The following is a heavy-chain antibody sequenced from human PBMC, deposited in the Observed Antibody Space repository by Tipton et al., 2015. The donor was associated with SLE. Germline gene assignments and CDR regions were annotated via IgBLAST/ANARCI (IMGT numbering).Heavy chain of an antibody. D-gene: IGHD3-3*01. V-gene: IGHV3-7*01. CDR1: GFTFSRYW. CDR2: IKEDGSEK. CDR3: ALSITVFDN. J-gene: IGHJ4*02. Sequence: GSLRLSCVTSGFTFSRYWMSWVRQAPGKGLEWVANIKEDGSEKYYVDSVKGRFIISRDNAKNSLYLQMNSLRAEDTVVYYCALSITVFDNWGQGTLVTVSS.